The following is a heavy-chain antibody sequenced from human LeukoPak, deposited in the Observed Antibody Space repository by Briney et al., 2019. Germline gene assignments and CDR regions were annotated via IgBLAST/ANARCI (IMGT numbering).Heavy chain of an antibody. CDR3: ARSLNPDIVVVPAAIAGGYFDY. CDR1: GYTFTGYY. D-gene: IGHD2-2*01. Sequence: ASVKVSCKASGYTFTGYYMHWVRQAPGQGLEWMGWINPNSGGTNYAQKFQGRITMTRDTSISTAYMELSRLRSDDTAVYYCARSLNPDIVVVPAAIAGGYFDYWGQGTLVTVSS. V-gene: IGHV1-2*02. CDR2: INPNSGGT. J-gene: IGHJ4*02.